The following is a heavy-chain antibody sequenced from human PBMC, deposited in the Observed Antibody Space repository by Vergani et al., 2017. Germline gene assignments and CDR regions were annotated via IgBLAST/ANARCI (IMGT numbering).Heavy chain of an antibody. V-gene: IGHV4-31*03. Sequence: QVQLQESGPGLVKPSQTLSLTCTVSGGSISSGGYYWSWIRQHPGKGLEWIGEINHSGSTNYNPSLKSRVTISVDTSKNQFSLKLSSVTAADTAVYYCARGGCSGGSCYPKVGFDYWGQGTLVTVSS. CDR2: INHSGST. CDR1: GGSISSGGYY. D-gene: IGHD2-15*01. CDR3: ARGGCSGGSCYPKVGFDY. J-gene: IGHJ4*02.